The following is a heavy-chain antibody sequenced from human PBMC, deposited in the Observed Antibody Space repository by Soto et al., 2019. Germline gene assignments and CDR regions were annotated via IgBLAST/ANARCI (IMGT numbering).Heavy chain of an antibody. D-gene: IGHD4-17*01. CDR2: INSDGSST. V-gene: IGHV3-74*01. J-gene: IGHJ6*02. CDR3: ARDETTVTIHYYYGMDV. CDR1: GFTFISYW. Sequence: LRLSGAASGFTFISYWMHWVRQAPGKGLVWVSRINSDGSSTSYADSVKGRFTISRDNAKNTLYLQMNSLRAEDTAVYYCARDETTVTIHYYYGMDVWGQGTTVTVSS.